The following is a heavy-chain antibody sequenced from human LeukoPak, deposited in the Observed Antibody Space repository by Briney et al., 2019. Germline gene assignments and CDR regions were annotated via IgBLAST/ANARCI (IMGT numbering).Heavy chain of an antibody. Sequence: ASVKVSCKASGYTFTGYYMHWVRQAPGQGLEWMGWIYPNSGGTNYAQKFQGRVTVTRDTSTSTAYMELSRLRSDDTAVYYCARGESTTHLDYWGQGTLVAVSS. CDR2: IYPNSGGT. D-gene: IGHD1-1*01. CDR3: ARGESTTHLDY. J-gene: IGHJ4*02. V-gene: IGHV1-2*02. CDR1: GYTFTGYY.